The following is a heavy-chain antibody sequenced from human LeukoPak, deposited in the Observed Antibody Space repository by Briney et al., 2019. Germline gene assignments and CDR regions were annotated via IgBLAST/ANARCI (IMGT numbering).Heavy chain of an antibody. CDR3: ARGGVGGYDYFDS. J-gene: IGHJ4*02. CDR2: ITYSGST. Sequence: SETLSLTCTVSGGSIRSDDYYWSWIRRPPGKGLEWIGHITYSGSTDYSPSLKSRVSISVDTSKNQFSLSLNSVTVADTAVYYCARGGVGGYDYFDSWGQGTLITVSS. D-gene: IGHD5-12*01. V-gene: IGHV4-30-4*01. CDR1: GGSIRSDDYY.